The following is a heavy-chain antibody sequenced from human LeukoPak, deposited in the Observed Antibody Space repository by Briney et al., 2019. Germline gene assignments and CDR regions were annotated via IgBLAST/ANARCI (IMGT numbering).Heavy chain of an antibody. CDR3: ARVRFLEWPAPMDV. V-gene: IGHV4-4*02. D-gene: IGHD3-3*01. CDR2: IYYSGST. CDR1: GFTFSNAW. Sequence: GSLRLSCEASGFTFSNAWMSWVRQPPGKGLEWIGNIYYSGSTYYNPSPKSRVTISVYTSKNQFSLKLTSVTAADTAVYYCARVRFLEWPAPMDVWGKGTTVTVSS. J-gene: IGHJ6*03.